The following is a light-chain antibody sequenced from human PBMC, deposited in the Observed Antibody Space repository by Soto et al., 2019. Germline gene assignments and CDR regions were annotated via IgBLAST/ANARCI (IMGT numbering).Light chain of an antibody. J-gene: IGLJ2*01. CDR1: SSDVGTYNY. V-gene: IGLV2-11*01. CDR2: DVS. Sequence: QSALTQPRSVSGSPGQSVTISCTGTSSDVGTYNYVSWYQQHPGKAPKLMIYDVSQRPSGVPDRFSGSKSGNTASLTISGLQAEDESDYYFCSYAGSYTSVFGGGTKRTVL. CDR3: CSYAGSYTSV.